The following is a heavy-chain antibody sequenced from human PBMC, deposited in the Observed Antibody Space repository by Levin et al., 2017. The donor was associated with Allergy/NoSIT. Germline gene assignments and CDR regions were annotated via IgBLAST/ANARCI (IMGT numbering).Heavy chain of an antibody. CDR3: ASRRRAETGITGTYYYYYYGMDV. CDR1: GGTFSSYA. J-gene: IGHJ6*02. Sequence: SVKVSCKASGGTFSSYAISWVRQAPGQGLEWMGGIIPIFGTANYAQKFQGRVTITADKSTSTAYMELSSLRSEDTAVYYCASRRRAETGITGTYYYYYYGMDVWGQGTTVTVSS. D-gene: IGHD1/OR15-1a*01. CDR2: IIPIFGTA. V-gene: IGHV1-69*06.